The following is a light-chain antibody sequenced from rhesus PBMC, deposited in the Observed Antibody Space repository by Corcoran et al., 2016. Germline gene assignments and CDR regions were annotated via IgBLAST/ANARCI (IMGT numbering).Light chain of an antibody. CDR3: QQSNSYPALT. CDR1: QDISSY. Sequence: DIQMPQSQSSLSASVGDRVTITCRASQDISSYLAWYQQKPGKVHKLLIYKASTLPSGVPSRFSGSGVVTEFTRTISSLQPEDFATYYCQQSNSYPALTFGGGTKVEIK. CDR2: KAS. J-gene: IGKJ4*01. V-gene: IGKV1-25*01.